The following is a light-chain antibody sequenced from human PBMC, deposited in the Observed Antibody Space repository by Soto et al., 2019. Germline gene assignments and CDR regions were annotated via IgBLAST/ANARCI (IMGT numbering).Light chain of an antibody. J-gene: IGLJ3*02. CDR1: SSDVGTYNL. V-gene: IGLV2-23*02. CDR3: CSYAGSSTLV. CDR2: EVS. Sequence: QSALTQPASVSGSPGQSITISCTGTSSDVGTYNLVSWYQHDPGKAPKVMIYEVSKRPSGVSSRFSGSKSGNTASLTISGLQAEDEADYYCCSYAGSSTLVFGGGTKLTVL.